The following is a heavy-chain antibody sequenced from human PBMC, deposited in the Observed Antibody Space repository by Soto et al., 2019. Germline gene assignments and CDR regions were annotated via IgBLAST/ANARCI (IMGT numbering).Heavy chain of an antibody. CDR3: TSGPRVAFDI. J-gene: IGHJ3*02. CDR2: IKSKTDGGTT. CDR1: GFTFSNAW. Sequence: LRLSCAASGFTFSNAWMTWVRQAPGKGLEWVGRIKSKTDGGTTDYTAPVKGRFTISRDDSKNTLYLQMNSLKTEDTAVYYCTSGPRVAFDIWGQGTMVTVSS. V-gene: IGHV3-15*01.